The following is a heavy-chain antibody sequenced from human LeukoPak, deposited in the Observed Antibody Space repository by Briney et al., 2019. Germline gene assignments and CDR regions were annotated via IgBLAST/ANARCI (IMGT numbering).Heavy chain of an antibody. CDR3: AKDPTTSLSSGWYDY. V-gene: IGHV3-30*02. Sequence: GGSLRLSCAASGFTFSSYGMHWVRQAPGKGLEWVAFIRYDGSNKYYADSVKGRFTISRDNSKNTLYLQMNSLRAEDTAVYYCAKDPTTSLSSGWYDYWGQGTLVTVSS. D-gene: IGHD6-19*01. CDR1: GFTFSSYG. J-gene: IGHJ4*02. CDR2: IRYDGSNK.